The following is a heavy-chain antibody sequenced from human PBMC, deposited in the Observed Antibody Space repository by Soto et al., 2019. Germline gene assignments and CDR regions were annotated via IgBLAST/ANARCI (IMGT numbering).Heavy chain of an antibody. Sequence: EVQLVESGGGLVQPGGSLRLSCAASGFTFSSYSMNWVRQAPGKGLEWVSYISSSSSTIYYADSVKGRFTISSDNAKNSLYLQMNSLRDEDTAVYYCASVFHYYGSGSYYPHPDYWGQGTLVTVSS. D-gene: IGHD3-10*01. CDR3: ASVFHYYGSGSYYPHPDY. CDR2: ISSSSSTI. CDR1: GFTFSSYS. J-gene: IGHJ4*02. V-gene: IGHV3-48*02.